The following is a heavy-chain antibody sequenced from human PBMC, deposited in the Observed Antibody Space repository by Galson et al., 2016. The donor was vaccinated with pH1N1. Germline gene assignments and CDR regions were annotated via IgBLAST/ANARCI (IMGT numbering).Heavy chain of an antibody. J-gene: IGHJ4*02. V-gene: IGHV6-1*01. D-gene: IGHD6-13*01. CDR2: TYYRSKWYN. Sequence: CAISGDSVSSNSAAWNWIRQSPSRGLEWLGRTYYRSKWYNDYAVSVKSRITINPDTSKNQFSLQLNSVTPEDTAVNYCARDGIAAAGIRRDQYYFDYWGQGTLVTVSS. CDR3: ARDGIAAAGIRRDQYYFDY. CDR1: GDSVSSNSAA.